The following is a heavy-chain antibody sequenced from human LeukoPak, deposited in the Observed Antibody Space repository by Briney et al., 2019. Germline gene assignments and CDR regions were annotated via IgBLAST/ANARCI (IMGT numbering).Heavy chain of an antibody. V-gene: IGHV1-24*01. D-gene: IGHD1-26*01. Sequence: ASVKVSCKVSGYTLTELSMHWVRQAPGKGLEWMGGFDPEDGETIYAQKFQGRVTMTEDTSTDTAYMELSSLRSEDTAVYYCATGVAAFSPKNSGSYGYYFDYWGQGTLVTVSS. CDR2: FDPEDGET. J-gene: IGHJ4*02. CDR1: GYTLTELS. CDR3: ATGVAAFSPKNSGSYGYYFDY.